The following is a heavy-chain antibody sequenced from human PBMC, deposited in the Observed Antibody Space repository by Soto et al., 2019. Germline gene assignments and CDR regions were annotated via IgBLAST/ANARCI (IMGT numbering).Heavy chain of an antibody. CDR2: INHSGTT. Sequence: SDIQSLTCGVFRGSFIGFYWSWVRQTPGGGLEWIGEINHSGTTNYNPSFQNRVTIAVDKSTNNFSLKMTSVTAADAAVYYCARGRGYVYGSNFYGLDVWGQGTTVTVSS. J-gene: IGHJ6*02. V-gene: IGHV4-34*01. CDR3: ARGRGYVYGSNFYGLDV. CDR1: RGSFIGFY. D-gene: IGHD6-25*01.